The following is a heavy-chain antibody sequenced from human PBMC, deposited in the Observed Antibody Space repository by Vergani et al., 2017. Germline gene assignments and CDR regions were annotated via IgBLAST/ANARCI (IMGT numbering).Heavy chain of an antibody. V-gene: IGHV3-74*01. Sequence: VQLVESGGDLVQPGGSLRLSCAASGFTFRTYRMHWVRQAPGKGLVWVSRINDDGSSTTYADSVKGRFTISRDNAKNTLYLQMNSLRAEDTAVYYCVRDPSEDYYESSGIDYWGQGTLVTVSS. J-gene: IGHJ4*02. CDR2: INDDGSST. CDR1: GFTFRTYR. CDR3: VRDPSEDYYESSGIDY. D-gene: IGHD3-22*01.